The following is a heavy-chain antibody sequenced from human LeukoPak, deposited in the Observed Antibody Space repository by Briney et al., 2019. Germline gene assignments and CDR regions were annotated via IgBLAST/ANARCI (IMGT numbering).Heavy chain of an antibody. CDR3: SIAGWTWFGELIKALDP. Sequence: ASVKVSCKASGYTFTSYGISWVREAPGQGGEWMGWISAYNGNTKYAKKLQGRVTMATETSTSTAYMELRRLRSEDTAVDYCSIAGWTWFGELIKALDPCGHGTLVTVSS. D-gene: IGHD3-10*01. J-gene: IGHJ5*02. CDR1: GYTFTSYG. CDR2: ISAYNGNT. V-gene: IGHV1-18*01.